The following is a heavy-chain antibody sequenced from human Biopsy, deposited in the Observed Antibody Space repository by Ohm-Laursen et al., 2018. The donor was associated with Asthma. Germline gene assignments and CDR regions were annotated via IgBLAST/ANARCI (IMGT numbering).Heavy chain of an antibody. CDR3: VRDGTDDAFDI. J-gene: IGHJ3*02. Sequence: SLRLSCAATGFSFSNFAIHWVRQAPGKGLEWVGVISKDVSTQDYADSVKGRFTMARDNSKNTLDLQMNSLREEDTAVYYCVRDGTDDAFDIWGQGTVVSVSS. D-gene: IGHD1-1*01. V-gene: IGHV3-30*01. CDR1: GFSFSNFA. CDR2: ISKDVSTQ.